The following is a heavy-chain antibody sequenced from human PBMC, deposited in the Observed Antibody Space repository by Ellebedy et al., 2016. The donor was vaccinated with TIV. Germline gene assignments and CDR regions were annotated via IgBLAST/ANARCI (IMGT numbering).Heavy chain of an antibody. CDR2: IKQDGSEK. CDR3: ARRYFDL. J-gene: IGHJ2*01. CDR1: GFTVSNYW. Sequence: GESLKISXAASGFTVSNYWMHWVRQAPGKGLEWVANIKQDGSEKYYVGSVKGRFTISRDNAKNSLYLQMNSLRAEDTAVYYCARRYFDLWGRGTLVTVSS. V-gene: IGHV3-7*04.